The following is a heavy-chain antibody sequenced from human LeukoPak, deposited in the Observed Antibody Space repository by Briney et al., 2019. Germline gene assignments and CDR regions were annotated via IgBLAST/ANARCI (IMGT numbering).Heavy chain of an antibody. CDR2: INPNSGGT. CDR3: AGGYCSGGSCYSGWFDP. Sequence: ASVKVSCKASGYTFTGYYMHWVRQAPGQGLEWMGWINPNSGGTNYAQKFQGRVTMTRDTSISTAYMELSRLRSDDTAVYYCAGGYCSGGSCYSGWFDPWGQGTLVTLSS. D-gene: IGHD2-15*01. V-gene: IGHV1-2*02. J-gene: IGHJ5*02. CDR1: GYTFTGYY.